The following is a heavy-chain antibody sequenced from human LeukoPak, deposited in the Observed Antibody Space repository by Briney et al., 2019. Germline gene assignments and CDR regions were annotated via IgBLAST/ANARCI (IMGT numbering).Heavy chain of an antibody. D-gene: IGHD4-11*01. CDR2: IIPILGIA. CDR3: ARDYGYYSNHPYYYYYMDV. J-gene: IGHJ6*03. CDR1: GGTFSSYT. V-gene: IGHV1-69*04. Sequence: SVMVSCKASGGTFSSYTISWVRQAPGQGLEWMGRIIPILGIANYAQKFQGRVTITADKSTSTAYMELSSLRSEDTAVYYCARDYGYYSNHPYYYYYMDVWGKGTTVTVSS.